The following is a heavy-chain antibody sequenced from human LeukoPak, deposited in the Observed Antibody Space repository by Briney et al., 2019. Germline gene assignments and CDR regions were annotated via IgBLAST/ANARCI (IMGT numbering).Heavy chain of an antibody. CDR1: GFTFSRYW. Sequence: PGGSLRLSCAASGFTFSRYWMSWVRQAPGKGLEWVANINQDGSEKNYVDSVKGRCTISRDNAKNSVYLQKNSLRAEDTAVYYCVGQYNYNYMDVWGKGPRSPSP. J-gene: IGHJ6*03. D-gene: IGHD6-6*01. CDR3: VGQYNYNYMDV. V-gene: IGHV3-7*01. CDR2: INQDGSEK.